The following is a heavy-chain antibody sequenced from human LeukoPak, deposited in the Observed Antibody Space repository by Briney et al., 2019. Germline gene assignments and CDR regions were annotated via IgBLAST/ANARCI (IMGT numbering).Heavy chain of an antibody. Sequence: GGSLRLSCAASGFTVSSNYMSWVRQAPGKGLEWVSVIYSGGSTYYADSVKGRFTISRDNSKNTLYLQMNSLRAEDTAVYYCARVSVSVDTAMGRQRYYYYYMDVWGKGTTVTVSS. CDR3: ARVSVSVDTAMGRQRYYYYYMDV. J-gene: IGHJ6*03. CDR2: IYSGGST. D-gene: IGHD5-18*01. V-gene: IGHV3-53*01. CDR1: GFTVSSNY.